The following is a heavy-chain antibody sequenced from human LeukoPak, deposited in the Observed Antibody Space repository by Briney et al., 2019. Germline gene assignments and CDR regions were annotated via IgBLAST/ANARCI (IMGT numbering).Heavy chain of an antibody. CDR1: GFTFSSYA. V-gene: IGHV3-23*01. Sequence: GGSLRLSCAASGFTFSSYAMSWVRQAPGKGLEWVSAISGSGGSTYYADSVKGRFTISRDNAKNSLYLQMNSLRAEDMALYYCAKDINGDYFNYYMDVWGKGTTVTVSS. CDR3: AKDINGDYFNYYMDV. J-gene: IGHJ6*03. D-gene: IGHD1-14*01. CDR2: ISGSGGST.